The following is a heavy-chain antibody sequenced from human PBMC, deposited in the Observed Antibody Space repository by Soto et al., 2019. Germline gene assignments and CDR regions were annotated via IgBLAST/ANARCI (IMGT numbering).Heavy chain of an antibody. CDR1: GGSISSSNYY. Sequence: SETLSLTYTVSGGSISSSNYYWGWIRQTPGKGLEWIGSSYHRGNTNYNPSLKSRVTISVDASKNQISLKVRSVTAADTAVYYCARASADRTGTTFFDYWGQGTRVTAPQ. CDR2: SYHRGNT. V-gene: IGHV4-39*07. J-gene: IGHJ4*02. CDR3: ARASADRTGTTFFDY. D-gene: IGHD1-1*01.